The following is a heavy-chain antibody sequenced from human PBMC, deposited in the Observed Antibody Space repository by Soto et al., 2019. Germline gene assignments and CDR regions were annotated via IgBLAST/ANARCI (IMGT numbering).Heavy chain of an antibody. V-gene: IGHV3-23*01. CDR2: ISGSADNT. CDR3: AKDSDTKRGPDY. Sequence: EVQLLESGGGLVQPGGSLRLSCAASGFTFSNYGMNWVHQAPGKGLEWVSGISGSADNTFYADSVKGRFTISRDNSKSTLYLQMNSLRAEDTALYYCAKDSDTKRGPDYWGQGTLVTVSS. CDR1: GFTFSNYG. J-gene: IGHJ4*02. D-gene: IGHD3-10*01.